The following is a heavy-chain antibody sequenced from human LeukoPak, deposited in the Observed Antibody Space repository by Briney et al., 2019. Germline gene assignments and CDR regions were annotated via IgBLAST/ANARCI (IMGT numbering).Heavy chain of an antibody. V-gene: IGHV3-64D*06. CDR3: VKALTDDAFDI. Sequence: PGGSLRLSCSASGFTFSTFAMHWVRQAPGKGLEYFSAITRNGDTTYYADSVKGRFTISGDNSKNTLYLQMSSLRPEDTAVYYCVKALTDDAFDIWGQGTMVTVSS. CDR1: GFTFSTFA. CDR2: ITRNGDTT. J-gene: IGHJ3*02.